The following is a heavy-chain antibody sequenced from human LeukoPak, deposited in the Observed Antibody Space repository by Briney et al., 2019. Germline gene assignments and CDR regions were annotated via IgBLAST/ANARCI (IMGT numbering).Heavy chain of an antibody. CDR2: IYYSGST. Sequence: SGTLSLTCTVSGGSISSYYWSWIRQPPGKGLEWIGYIYYSGSTYYNPSLKSRVTISVDTSKNQFSLKLSSVTAADTAVYYCARDGGRSSSWYLATQDAFDIWGQGTMVTVSS. CDR1: GGSISSYY. J-gene: IGHJ3*02. V-gene: IGHV4-59*12. D-gene: IGHD6-13*01. CDR3: ARDGGRSSSWYLATQDAFDI.